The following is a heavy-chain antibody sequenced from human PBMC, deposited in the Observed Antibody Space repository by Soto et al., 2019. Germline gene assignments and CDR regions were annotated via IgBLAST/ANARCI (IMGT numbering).Heavy chain of an antibody. CDR2: ISGNGGST. V-gene: IGHV3-64D*08. CDR1: GFTLSNYA. J-gene: IGHJ5*02. Sequence: PGGSLRLSCSASGFTLSNYALHWVRQAPGKGLEYVSGISGNGGSTYYADSVKGRFIISRENSKNTLYLQMSSLRAEDTAIYYCVKAPSTSTRNSWFDPWGQGTLVTVSS. CDR3: VKAPSTSTRNSWFDP. D-gene: IGHD2-2*01.